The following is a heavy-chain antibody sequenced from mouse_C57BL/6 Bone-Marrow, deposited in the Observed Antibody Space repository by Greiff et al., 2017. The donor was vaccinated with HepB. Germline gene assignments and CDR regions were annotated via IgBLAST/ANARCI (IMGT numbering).Heavy chain of an antibody. D-gene: IGHD1-1*01. CDR3: ARRSYYGSRDYYAMDY. V-gene: IGHV5-15*01. CDR1: GFTFSDYG. Sequence: EVKVVESGGGLVQPGGSLKLSCAASGFTFSDYGMAWVRQAPRKGPEWVAFISNLAYSIYYADTVTGRFTISRENAKNTLYLEMSSLRSEDTAMYYCARRSYYGSRDYYAMDYWGQGTSVTVSS. CDR2: ISNLAYSI. J-gene: IGHJ4*01.